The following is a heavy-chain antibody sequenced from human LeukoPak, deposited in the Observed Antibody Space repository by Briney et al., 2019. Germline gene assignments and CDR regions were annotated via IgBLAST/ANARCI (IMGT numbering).Heavy chain of an antibody. J-gene: IGHJ4*02. Sequence: GRSLRLSCAASGFTFSSYAMHWVRQAPGKGLEWVAVISYDGSNKYYADSVKGRFTISGDNSKNTLYLQMNSLRAEDTAVYYCAKVSEDYGDSPFRYWGQGTLVTVSS. CDR1: GFTFSSYA. CDR2: ISYDGSNK. D-gene: IGHD4-17*01. CDR3: AKVSEDYGDSPFRY. V-gene: IGHV3-30-3*01.